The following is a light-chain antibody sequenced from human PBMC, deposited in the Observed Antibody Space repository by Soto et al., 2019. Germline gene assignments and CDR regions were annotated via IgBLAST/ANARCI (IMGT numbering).Light chain of an antibody. CDR1: SSDVGGYNY. Sequence: QSALTQPASVSGSPGQSITISCSGTSSDVGGYNYVSWYQQHPGKAPKLMIYDVSYRPSGISNRFSGSKSDNTASLTISGLQAEDEADYYCSSYTTSSLYVFGSGTKATVL. CDR3: SSYTTSSLYV. J-gene: IGLJ1*01. CDR2: DVS. V-gene: IGLV2-14*01.